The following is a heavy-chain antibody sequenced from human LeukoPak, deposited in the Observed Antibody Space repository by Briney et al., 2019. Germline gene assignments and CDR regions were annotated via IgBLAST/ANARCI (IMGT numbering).Heavy chain of an antibody. V-gene: IGHV1-18*01. CDR3: ARWGRYCSSTSCQFSGFDP. Sequence: ASVKVSCKASGYTFTSYGISWVRQAPGQGREWMGWISAYNGNTNYAQKLQGRVTMTTDTSTSTAYMELRSLRSDDTAVYYCARWGRYCSSTSCQFSGFDPWGQGTLVTVSS. CDR1: GYTFTSYG. D-gene: IGHD2-2*01. J-gene: IGHJ5*02. CDR2: ISAYNGNT.